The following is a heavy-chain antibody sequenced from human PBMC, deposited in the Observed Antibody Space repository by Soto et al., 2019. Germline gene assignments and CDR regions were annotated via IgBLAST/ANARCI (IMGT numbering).Heavy chain of an antibody. Sequence: QVQLQESGPGLVKPSETVSLTCNVSGGSISNHYWSWIRQPPGKGLEWIGYVSYSGNTKYNPSLKSRVTISVDTSRNQFSLRLSSVTAADTAVYYCAKLWGDRSAWRGIAESWGQGTLVTVSA. D-gene: IGHD6-19*01. CDR1: GGSISNHY. CDR3: AKLWGDRSAWRGIAES. V-gene: IGHV4-59*11. CDR2: VSYSGNT. J-gene: IGHJ5*02.